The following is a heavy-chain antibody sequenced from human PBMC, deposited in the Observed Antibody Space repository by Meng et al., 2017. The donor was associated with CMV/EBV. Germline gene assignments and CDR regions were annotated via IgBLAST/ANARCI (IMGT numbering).Heavy chain of an antibody. CDR3: AREAAGYDLNAFEV. CDR1: GYTFTGYY. D-gene: IGHD5-12*01. J-gene: IGHJ3*01. V-gene: IGHV1-2*02. CDR2: INPNTNGT. Sequence: GESLKISCKGSGYTFTGYYLHWVRQASGQGLEWMGWINPNTNGTNYAQKFQGRVSMTRDTSISIAYMELSRLRSDDTAVYFCAREAAGYDLNAFEVWGQGTTVTVSS.